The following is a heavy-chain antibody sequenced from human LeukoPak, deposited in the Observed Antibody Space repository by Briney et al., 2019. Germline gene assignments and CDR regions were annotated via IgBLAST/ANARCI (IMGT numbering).Heavy chain of an antibody. CDR1: GYTFTSYG. V-gene: IGHV1-18*01. D-gene: IGHD3-10*01. CDR3: AREYYGSGSFKRVDV. Sequence: ASVKVSCKASGYTFTSYGISWVRQAPGQGLEWMGWISAYNGNTNYAQKLQGRVTMTTDTSTSTAYMELRSLRSDDTAVYYCAREYYGSGSFKRVDVWGQGTTVTATS. J-gene: IGHJ6*02. CDR2: ISAYNGNT.